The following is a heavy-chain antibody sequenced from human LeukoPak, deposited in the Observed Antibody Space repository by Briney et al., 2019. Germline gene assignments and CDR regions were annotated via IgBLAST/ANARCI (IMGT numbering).Heavy chain of an antibody. CDR2: IKQDGSEK. Sequence: GGSLRLSCAASGFTFRGFLMSWVRQTPGKGLEWVANIKQDGSEKYYADSVKGRFTISRDNTKNSLSLQMNSLRAEDTAVYYCAKIENQRGFDYWGQGTLVTVSS. J-gene: IGHJ4*02. CDR1: GFTFRGFL. V-gene: IGHV3-7*01. D-gene: IGHD1-14*01. CDR3: AKIENQRGFDY.